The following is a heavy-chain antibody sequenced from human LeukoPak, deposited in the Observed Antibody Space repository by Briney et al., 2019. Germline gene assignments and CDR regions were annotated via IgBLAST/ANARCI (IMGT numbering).Heavy chain of an antibody. J-gene: IGHJ6*03. D-gene: IGHD1-26*01. Sequence: SETLSLTCTVSGGPISSRSCYWSWIRQPPGKGLEWIGYIYHSGSTSYNPSLKSRVTISVDRSKNQFSLKLSSVTAADTAVYYCARDSDSGSSLYYYYYMDVWGKGTTVTVSS. V-gene: IGHV4-30-2*01. CDR1: GGPISSRSCY. CDR2: IYHSGST. CDR3: ARDSDSGSSLYYYYYMDV.